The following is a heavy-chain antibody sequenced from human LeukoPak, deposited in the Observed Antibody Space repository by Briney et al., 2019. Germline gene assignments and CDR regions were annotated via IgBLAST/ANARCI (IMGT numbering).Heavy chain of an antibody. V-gene: IGHV4-34*01. CDR2: INHSGST. J-gene: IGHJ2*01. CDR1: GFTFSRYN. Sequence: PGGSLRLSCAASGFTFSRYNTNWIRQPPGKGLEWIGEINHSGSTNYNPSLKSRATISVDTSKNQFSLKLSSVTAADTAVYYCARTPKYSSSWYHLYWYFDLWGRGTLVTVSS. CDR3: ARTPKYSSSWYHLYWYFDL. D-gene: IGHD6-13*01.